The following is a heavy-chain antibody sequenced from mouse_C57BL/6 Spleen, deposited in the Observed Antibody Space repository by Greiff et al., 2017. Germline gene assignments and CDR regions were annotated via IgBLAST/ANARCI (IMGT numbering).Heavy chain of an antibody. CDR1: GYTFTSYW. V-gene: IGHV1-52*01. CDR3: ARWSTAQANCDY. J-gene: IGHJ2*01. D-gene: IGHD3-2*02. CDR2: IDPSDSET. Sequence: QVQLQQPGAELVRPGSSVKLSCQASGYTFTSYWMHWVKQRPIQGLEWIGNIDPSDSETHYNQKFTDKATLTVDQSSSTAYMQLSSLTSEDSAVYYCARWSTAQANCDYWGQGTTLTVSS.